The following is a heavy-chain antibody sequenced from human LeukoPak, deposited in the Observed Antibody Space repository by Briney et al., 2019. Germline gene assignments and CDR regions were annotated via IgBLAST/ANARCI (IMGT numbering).Heavy chain of an antibody. Sequence: PGRSLRLSCAASGFTFSSYGMHWVRQAPGKGLEWVAVISYDGSNKYYADSVKGRLTISRDNSKNTLYLHMDSLRVEDTAVYYCAKELNQGLPDYWGQGTLVTVPS. CDR3: AKELNQGLPDY. CDR1: GFTFSSYG. CDR2: ISYDGSNK. V-gene: IGHV3-30*18. J-gene: IGHJ4*02. D-gene: IGHD2-21*01.